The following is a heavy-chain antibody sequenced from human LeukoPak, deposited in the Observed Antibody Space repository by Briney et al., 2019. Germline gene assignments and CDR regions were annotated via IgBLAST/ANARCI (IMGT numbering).Heavy chain of an antibody. J-gene: IGHJ5*02. Sequence: PSKTLSLTCIVSGGSISRYYWSWVRQPAGKGLEWIGRIYSDGTITYNPSLQSRLTMSIDTSKNQFSLKLSFVTAADTAVYYCARDSGTTGEVKFDPWGQGTLVTVSS. CDR3: ARDSGTTGEVKFDP. CDR2: IYSDGTI. CDR1: GGSISRYY. V-gene: IGHV4-4*07. D-gene: IGHD4-17*01.